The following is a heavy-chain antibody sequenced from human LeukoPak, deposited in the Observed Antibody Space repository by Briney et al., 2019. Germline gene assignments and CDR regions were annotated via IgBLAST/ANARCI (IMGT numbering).Heavy chain of an antibody. CDR3: ARSLASRQPLDY. Sequence: QPGGSLRLSCAASGFTFSSYAMHWVRQAPGKGLEWVAVISYDGSNKYYADSVKGRFTISRDNFKNTLYLQMNSLRAEDTAVYYCARSLASRQPLDYWGQGTLVTVSS. CDR2: ISYDGSNK. D-gene: IGHD2-2*01. J-gene: IGHJ4*02. V-gene: IGHV3-30-3*01. CDR1: GFTFSSYA.